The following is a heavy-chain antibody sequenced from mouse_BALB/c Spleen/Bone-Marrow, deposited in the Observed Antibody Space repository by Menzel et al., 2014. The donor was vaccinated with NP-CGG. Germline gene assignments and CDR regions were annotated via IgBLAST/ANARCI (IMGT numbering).Heavy chain of an antibody. D-gene: IGHD2-3*01. J-gene: IGHJ3*01. CDR2: INPGSNTI. CDR1: GFDFRRYW. CDR3: ARLGYYGWFAY. V-gene: IGHV4-1*02. Sequence: DVQLVESGGGLVQPGGSLKLSCAASGFDFRRYWMSWVRQAPGKGLEWIGEINPGSNTINYTPSLKDKFIVSRDNAKSTLYLQMSKVKSEDTALYYCARLGYYGWFAYWGQGTLVTVTA.